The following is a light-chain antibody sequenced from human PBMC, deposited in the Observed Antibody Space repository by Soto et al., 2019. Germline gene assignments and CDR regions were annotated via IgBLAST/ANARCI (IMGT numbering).Light chain of an antibody. CDR1: QSVGSS. J-gene: IGKJ1*01. V-gene: IGKV3D-15*01. Sequence: EIVMTQSPATLSMSPGERATLSCRASQSVGSSLAWYQQKPGQAPRLLVYVASTRATGIPARFSGSGSGTEFTLTINGLQSEDFAVYYCQQYASWPRTFGQGTKVEIK. CDR3: QQYASWPRT. CDR2: VAS.